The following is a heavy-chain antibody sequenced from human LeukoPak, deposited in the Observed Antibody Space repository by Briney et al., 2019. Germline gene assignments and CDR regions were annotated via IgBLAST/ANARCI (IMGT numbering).Heavy chain of an antibody. V-gene: IGHV3-23*01. CDR2: ISGAGGGS. D-gene: IGHD3-22*01. J-gene: IGHJ4*02. CDR3: TKDDSSSRYDYFFDY. CDR1: GFAFSSSS. Sequence: GGSLRLSCATSGFAFSSSSMSWVRQAPGKGLEWVSTISGAGGGSWYAESVKGRFSISRDNSMNSVSLQMSSLRVEDTAIYYCTKDDSSSRYDYFFDYWGQGTLVTVSS.